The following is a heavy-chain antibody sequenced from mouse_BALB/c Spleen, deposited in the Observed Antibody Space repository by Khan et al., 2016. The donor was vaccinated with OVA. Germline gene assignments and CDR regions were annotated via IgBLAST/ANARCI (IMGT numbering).Heavy chain of an antibody. V-gene: IGHV1-63*02. Sequence: LEESGTELARPGTSVKMSCKAAGYTFSNYWIGWVKQRPGHGLEWIGDIYPGGGYTNYNENFKGKATLTADTSSSTAYMQLSSLASEDSAIYYCARREAARATWDYFDYWGQGTTLTVAS. J-gene: IGHJ2*01. D-gene: IGHD3-1*01. CDR1: GYTFSNYW. CDR2: IYPGGGYT. CDR3: ARREAARATWDYFDY.